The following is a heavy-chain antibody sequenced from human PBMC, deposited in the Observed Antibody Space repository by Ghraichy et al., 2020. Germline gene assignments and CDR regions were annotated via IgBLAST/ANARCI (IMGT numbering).Heavy chain of an antibody. V-gene: IGHV4-34*01. CDR2: INHSGST. CDR3: AREVWFGENNYYYYYYGMDV. CDR1: GGYFSGYY. D-gene: IGHD3-10*01. J-gene: IGHJ6*02. Sequence: SQTLSLPFAVYGGYFSGYYWNWIRKPPQKGLEWRGEINHSGSTNYNPSLKSRVTISVDTSKNQFSLKLSSVTAADTAVYYCAREVWFGENNYYYYYYGMDVWGQGTTVTVSS.